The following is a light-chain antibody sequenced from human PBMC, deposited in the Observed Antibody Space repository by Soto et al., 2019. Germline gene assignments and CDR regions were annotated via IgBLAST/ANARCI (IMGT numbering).Light chain of an antibody. Sequence: DIQMTQSPSTLSASVGDRVTITCRASQSISSWLAWYQQKPGKAPKLLIYDASSLESGVPSRFSGSGSWTEFTLTIRSLQPDDFATYYCQQYNSPCTFGQGTKVEIK. CDR2: DAS. V-gene: IGKV1-5*01. CDR1: QSISSW. J-gene: IGKJ1*01. CDR3: QQYNSPCT.